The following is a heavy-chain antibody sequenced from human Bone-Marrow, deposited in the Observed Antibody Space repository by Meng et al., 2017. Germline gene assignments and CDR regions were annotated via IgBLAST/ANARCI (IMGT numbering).Heavy chain of an antibody. CDR1: GGAFSGYY. D-gene: IGHD5-18*01. CDR3: ARGSWLQLWLQDY. J-gene: IGHJ4*02. CDR2: INHSGST. Sequence: QVQLQQWGAGLLKPSETLSLTCAVYGGAFSGYYWSWIRQPPGKGLEWIGEINHSGSTNYNPSLKSRVTISVDTSKNQFSLKLSSVTAADTAVYYCARGSWLQLWLQDYWGQGTLVTVFS. V-gene: IGHV4-34*01.